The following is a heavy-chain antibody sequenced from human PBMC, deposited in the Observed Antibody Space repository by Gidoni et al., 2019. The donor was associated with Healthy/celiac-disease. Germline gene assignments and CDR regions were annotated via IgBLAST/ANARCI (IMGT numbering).Heavy chain of an antibody. D-gene: IGHD7-27*01. J-gene: IGHJ4*02. CDR3: ARDGSNWGHIDY. CDR1: GFTFGDYA. V-gene: IGHV3-49*05. CDR2: IRSKAYGGTT. Sequence: EVQLVEFGGGLVKQGRSLRLSCTASGFTFGDYAMCWFRQAPGKGLEWVGFIRSKAYGGTTEYAASVKGRFTISRDDSKGIAYLQMNSLKTEDTAVYYCARDGSNWGHIDYWGQGTLVTVSS.